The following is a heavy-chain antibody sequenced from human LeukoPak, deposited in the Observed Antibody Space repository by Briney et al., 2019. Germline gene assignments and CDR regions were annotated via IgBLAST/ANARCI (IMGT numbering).Heavy chain of an antibody. J-gene: IGHJ6*03. CDR1: GGSISSYY. V-gene: IGHV4-59*01. CDR3: ARVLYYGSGKVVDYYYMDV. Sequence: SETLSLTCTVSGGSISSYYWSWIGQPPGKGLEWIGYIYYSGSTNYNPSLKSRVTISVDTSKNQFSLKLSSVTAADTAVYYCARVLYYGSGKVVDYYYMDVWGKGTTVTISS. D-gene: IGHD3-10*01. CDR2: IYYSGST.